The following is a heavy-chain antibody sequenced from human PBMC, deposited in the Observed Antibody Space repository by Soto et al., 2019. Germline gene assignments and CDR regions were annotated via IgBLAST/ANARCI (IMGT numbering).Heavy chain of an antibody. CDR1: GGSITSYH. CDR3: ARHIHAGSPPSFDP. V-gene: IGHV4-59*08. J-gene: IGHJ5*02. Sequence: QVHLLESGPGLVKPSETLSLTCFVSGGSITSYHWSWIRQFPGKGLEWIAYTSYTGNTNYDPSLQRPVTTSMDPSKPYLARKLTSMTAADTAVYYCARHIHAGSPPSFDPWGQGTLVTVSS. D-gene: IGHD2-8*01. CDR2: TSYTGNT.